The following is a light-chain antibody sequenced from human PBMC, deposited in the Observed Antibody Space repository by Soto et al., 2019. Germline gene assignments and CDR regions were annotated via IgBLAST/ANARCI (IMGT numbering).Light chain of an antibody. J-gene: IGKJ1*01. V-gene: IGKV3-20*01. CDR1: QSVSSY. Sequence: EIVLTQSPATLSLSPGEGATLSCRSSQSVSSYLAWYQQKPGQAPRLLIYGASSRATGIPDRFSGSGSGTDFTLTISRLEPEDFAVYYCQQYGSSPEWTFGQGTKVDI. CDR2: GAS. CDR3: QQYGSSPEWT.